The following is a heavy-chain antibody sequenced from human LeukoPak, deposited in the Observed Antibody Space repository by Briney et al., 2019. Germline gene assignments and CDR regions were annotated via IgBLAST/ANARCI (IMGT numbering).Heavy chain of an antibody. CDR2: ISGSGGST. D-gene: IGHD3-3*01. CDR1: GFTFSSYA. Sequence: PGGSLRLSCAASGFTFSSYAMSWVRQAPGKGLEWVSAISGSGGSTYYADSVKGRFTISRDNSKNTLYLQMNSLRAEDTAVYYCAKDGVLRFLEWLLDYWGQGTLVTVSS. J-gene: IGHJ4*02. CDR3: AKDGVLRFLEWLLDY. V-gene: IGHV3-23*01.